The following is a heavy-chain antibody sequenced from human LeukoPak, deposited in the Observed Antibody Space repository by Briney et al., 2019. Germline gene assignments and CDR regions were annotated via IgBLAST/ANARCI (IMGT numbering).Heavy chain of an antibody. Sequence: SETLSLTCSVSGVSISGISYYWGWIRQPPGTGLEWIGEINHSGSTNYNPSLKSRVTISVDTSKNQFSLKLSSVTAADTAVYYCARLSLYSSSWYSVNWFDPWGQGTLVTVSS. CDR3: ARLSLYSSSWYSVNWFDP. D-gene: IGHD6-13*01. V-gene: IGHV4-39*07. J-gene: IGHJ5*02. CDR2: INHSGST. CDR1: GVSISGISYY.